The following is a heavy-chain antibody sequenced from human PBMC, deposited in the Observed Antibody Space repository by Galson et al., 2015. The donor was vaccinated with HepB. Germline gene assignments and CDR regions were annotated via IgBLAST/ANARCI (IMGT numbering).Heavy chain of an antibody. CDR3: AKESKVAGTRYFDL. CDR1: GFTFSSYG. Sequence: SLRLSCAASGFTFSSYGMHWVRQAPGKGLEWVAVISYDGSNKYYADSVKGRFTISRDNSKNTLYLQMNSLRAEDTAVYYCAKESKVAGTRYFDLWGRGTLVTVSS. D-gene: IGHD6-19*01. CDR2: ISYDGSNK. V-gene: IGHV3-30*18. J-gene: IGHJ2*01.